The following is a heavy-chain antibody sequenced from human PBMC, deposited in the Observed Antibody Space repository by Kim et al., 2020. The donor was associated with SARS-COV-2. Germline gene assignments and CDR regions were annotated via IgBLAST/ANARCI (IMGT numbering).Heavy chain of an antibody. CDR2: IRGTSDTT. J-gene: IGHJ4*02. D-gene: IGHD5-12*01. V-gene: IGHV3-23*01. CDR3: AKDGRGYADDY. CDR1: GFIFRSYA. Sequence: GGSLRLSCAASGFIFRSYAMGWVRQAPGKELEWVSAIRGTSDTTYYADSVKGRFSISRDNSKNTLYLQMNSLRAEDTAVYYCAKDGRGYADDYWGQGTLVTVSS.